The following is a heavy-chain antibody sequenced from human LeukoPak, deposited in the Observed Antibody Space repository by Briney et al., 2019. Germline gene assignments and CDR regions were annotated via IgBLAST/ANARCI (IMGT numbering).Heavy chain of an antibody. CDR1: GFPFNSYW. Sequence: GGSLRLSCAASGFPFNSYWMSWVRQAPGKGLEWVANIKQDGSEKYYVDSVKGRFTISRDNAKNSLYLQMNSLRAEDTAVYYCARDPGGLIAARRFDYWGQGTLVTVSS. D-gene: IGHD6-6*01. CDR3: ARDPGGLIAARRFDY. V-gene: IGHV3-7*01. J-gene: IGHJ4*02. CDR2: IKQDGSEK.